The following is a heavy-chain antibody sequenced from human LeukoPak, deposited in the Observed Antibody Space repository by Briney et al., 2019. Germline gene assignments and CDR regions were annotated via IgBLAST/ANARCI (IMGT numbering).Heavy chain of an antibody. J-gene: IGHJ4*02. D-gene: IGHD6-13*01. V-gene: IGHV3-23*01. Sequence: GGSLRLSCAASGFTFSSYAMSWVRQAPGKGLEWDSAISGSGGSTYYADSVKGRFTISRDNSKNTLYLQMNSLRAEDTAVYYCAKLLYSSSWYYFDYWGQGTLVTVSS. CDR3: AKLLYSSSWYYFDY. CDR1: GFTFSSYA. CDR2: ISGSGGST.